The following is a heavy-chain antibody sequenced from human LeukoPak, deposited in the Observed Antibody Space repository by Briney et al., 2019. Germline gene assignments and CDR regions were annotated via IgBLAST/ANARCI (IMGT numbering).Heavy chain of an antibody. J-gene: IGHJ4*02. V-gene: IGHV1-2*02. Sequence: ASVKVSCKASGYTFTGYYMHWVRQAPGQGLEWMGWINPNSGGTNYAQKFQGRVTMIRDTSISTAYMELSRLRSDDTAVYYCGRGAVGRAAAWAVGPLDFDHWGQGTLVTVSS. CDR3: GRGAVGRAAAWAVGPLDFDH. CDR1: GYTFTGYY. CDR2: INPNSGGT. D-gene: IGHD6-13*01.